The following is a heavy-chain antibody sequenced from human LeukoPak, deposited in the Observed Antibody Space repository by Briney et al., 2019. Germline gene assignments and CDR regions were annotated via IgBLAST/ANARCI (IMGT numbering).Heavy chain of an antibody. J-gene: IGHJ4*02. CDR3: ARVAYYDFWSGYPPYYFDY. Sequence: SETLSLTCTVSGGSISSYYWSWIRQPPGKGLEWIGYIYYSGSTNYNPSLKSRVAISVDTSKNQFSLKLSSVTAADTAVYYCARVAYYDFWSGYPPYYFDYWGQGTLVTVSS. CDR2: IYYSGST. D-gene: IGHD3-3*01. V-gene: IGHV4-59*01. CDR1: GGSISSYY.